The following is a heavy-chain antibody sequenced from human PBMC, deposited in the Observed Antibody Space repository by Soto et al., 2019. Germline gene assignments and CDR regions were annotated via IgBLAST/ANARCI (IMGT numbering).Heavy chain of an antibody. V-gene: IGHV4-39*07. CDR3: SRVPGP. J-gene: IGHJ5*02. CDR2: IYHSGST. Sequence: PSETLSLTCTVSGGSISRSSYYWGWIRQPPGKGLEWIGYIYHSGSTYYNPSLKSRVTMSVDRSKNQFSLKLSSVTAADTAVYYCSRVPGPWGQGTLVTVSS. CDR1: GGSISRSSYY.